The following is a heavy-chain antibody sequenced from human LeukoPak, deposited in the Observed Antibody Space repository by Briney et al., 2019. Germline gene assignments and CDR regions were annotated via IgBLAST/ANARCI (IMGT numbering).Heavy chain of an antibody. D-gene: IGHD3-10*01. Sequence: SETLSLTCAVYGGSFSGYYWSWIRQPPGKGLEWIGEINHSGSTNYNPSLKSRVTISVDTSKNQFSLKLSSVTAADTAVYYCARLKLIYYYYYMDVWGKGTTVTVSS. V-gene: IGHV4-34*01. CDR3: ARLKLIYYYYYMDV. CDR1: GGSFSGYY. CDR2: INHSGST. J-gene: IGHJ6*03.